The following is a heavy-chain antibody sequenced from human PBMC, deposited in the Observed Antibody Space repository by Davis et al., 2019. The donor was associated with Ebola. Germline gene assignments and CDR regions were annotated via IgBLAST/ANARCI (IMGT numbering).Heavy chain of an antibody. CDR2: TKSVGSVK. CDR1: QFTFSTRW. J-gene: IGHJ4*02. V-gene: IGHV3-7*03. CDR3: ARYPHYYVGEPEY. D-gene: IGHD1-26*01. Sequence: GESLKISCSASQFTFSTRWMSWVGQAPWNGLEWVANTKSVGSVKYYVDSVKGRFTISRVNDKNSLYLQLNSLRVEDTAVYYCARYPHYYVGEPEYWGQGNLVTVSS.